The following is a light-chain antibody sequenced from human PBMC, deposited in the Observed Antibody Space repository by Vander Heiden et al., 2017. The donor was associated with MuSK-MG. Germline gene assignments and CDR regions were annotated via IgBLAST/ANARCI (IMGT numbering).Light chain of an antibody. CDR1: SSNIGAGFD. V-gene: IGLV1-40*01. CDR3: QSYDSSLRNYV. Sequence: QSVLTQPPSVSGAPGQRVTISCTGSSSNIGAGFDVHWYQQSPGTAPKLLIYGNYNRPSGVPDRFSGSKSGTSVSLAITGLQAEDEADYYCQSYDSSLRNYVFGTGTKVTVL. CDR2: GNY. J-gene: IGLJ1*01.